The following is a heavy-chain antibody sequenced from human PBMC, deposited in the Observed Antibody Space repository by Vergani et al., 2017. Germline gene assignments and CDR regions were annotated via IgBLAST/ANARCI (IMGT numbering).Heavy chain of an antibody. CDR3: ARRIVVVPAANYYYYGMDV. CDR2: IYYSGST. Sequence: QVQLQESGPGLVKPSETLSLTCTVSGGSISSYYWSWIRQPPGKGLEWIGYIYYSGSTNYNPSLKSRVTISVDTSKNQFSLKLSSVTAADTAVYYCARRIVVVPAANYYYYGMDVWGQGTTVTVSS. J-gene: IGHJ6*02. D-gene: IGHD2-2*01. V-gene: IGHV4-59*01. CDR1: GGSISSYY.